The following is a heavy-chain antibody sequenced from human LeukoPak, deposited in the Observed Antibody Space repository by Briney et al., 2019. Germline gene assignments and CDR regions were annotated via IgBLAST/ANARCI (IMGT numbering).Heavy chain of an antibody. J-gene: IGHJ4*02. D-gene: IGHD2-2*01. CDR3: VKVRYCSSASGYAYFAY. V-gene: IGHV3-64D*06. CDR2: ISSNGGST. Sequence: GSLRLSCSASGFTFSSYAMHWVRQAPGKGLEYVSAISSNGGSTYYADSVKGRFTISRDNSKNTLYLQMSSLRAEDTAVYYCVKVRYCSSASGYAYFAYGGQEPLVTVS. CDR1: GFTFSSYA.